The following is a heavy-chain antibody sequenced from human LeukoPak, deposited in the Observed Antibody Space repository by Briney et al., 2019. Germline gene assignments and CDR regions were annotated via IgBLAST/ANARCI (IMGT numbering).Heavy chain of an antibody. CDR3: ARDDLEYSYGSQYGY. CDR2: IWYDGSNK. Sequence: GGSLRLSCAASGLTFSSYGMRWVRQAPSKGLEWVAVIWYDGSNKYYADSVKGRFTISRDNSKNTLYLQMNSLRAEDTAVYYCARDDLEYSYGSQYGYWGQGTLVTVSS. D-gene: IGHD5-18*01. CDR1: GLTFSSYG. J-gene: IGHJ4*02. V-gene: IGHV3-33*01.